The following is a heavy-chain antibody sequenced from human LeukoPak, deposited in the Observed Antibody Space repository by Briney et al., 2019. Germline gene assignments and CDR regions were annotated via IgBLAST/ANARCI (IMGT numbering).Heavy chain of an antibody. CDR1: GFTLGDYG. D-gene: IGHD6-13*01. CDR2: IRSKAFGGTT. J-gene: IGHJ4*02. V-gene: IGHV3-49*04. CDR3: TRVGSSFFYFFDF. Sequence: GRSLRLSCTTSGFTLGDYGLTWVRQAPGKGLEWVGFIRSKAFGGTTEYAASVKGRFTISRDDSESIAYLQMSSLKTEDTAVYYCTRVGSSFFYFFDFWGQGTLVTVSS.